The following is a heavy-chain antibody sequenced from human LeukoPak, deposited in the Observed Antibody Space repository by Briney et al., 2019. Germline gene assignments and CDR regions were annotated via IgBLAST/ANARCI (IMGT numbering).Heavy chain of an antibody. CDR1: GYTLTYYY. D-gene: IGHD3-16*01. CDR3: VRAGYYDVSGDRLYYLEN. CDR2: LNPRGGSQ. J-gene: IGHJ4*02. V-gene: IGHV1-46*01. Sequence: GASVKVSCKASGYTLTYYYLHWVREAPGQGLEWVGILNPRGGSQTFAQKFQGRVTVTTDTSTSTVYLELSSLRSDDTAVYYCVRAGYYDVSGDRLYYLENWGQGTPVTVSS.